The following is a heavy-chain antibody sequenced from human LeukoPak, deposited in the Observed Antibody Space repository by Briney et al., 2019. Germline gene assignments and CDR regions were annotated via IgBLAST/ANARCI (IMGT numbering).Heavy chain of an antibody. V-gene: IGHV1-2*02. J-gene: IGHJ4*02. CDR2: VNLNSGDT. Sequence: ASVKVSCKASGYTFSDYHMHWVRQAPGQGLEYMGWVNLNSGDTNFAQNFQGRVTVTRDTSMNTVYMEMNRLTSDDTAVYYCAREPTGSGKYDYWGQGTLVTVSS. CDR1: GYTFSDYH. D-gene: IGHD3-10*01. CDR3: AREPTGSGKYDY.